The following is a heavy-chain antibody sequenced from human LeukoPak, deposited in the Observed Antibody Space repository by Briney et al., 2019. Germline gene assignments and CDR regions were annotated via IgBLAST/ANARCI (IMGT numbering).Heavy chain of an antibody. CDR3: ARTESWAFDI. V-gene: IGHV3-21*01. J-gene: IGHJ3*02. Sequence: PWGSLRLSCAASGFTFSSYNMNWGRQAPGKGLEGVSSISSSSSYIYYADSVKGRFTISRDNAKNSLYLQMNSLRAEDTAVYYCARTESWAFDIWGQGTMVTVSS. CDR1: GFTFSSYN. CDR2: ISSSSSYI.